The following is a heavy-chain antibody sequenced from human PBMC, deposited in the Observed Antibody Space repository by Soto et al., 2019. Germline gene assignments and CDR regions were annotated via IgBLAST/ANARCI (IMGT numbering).Heavy chain of an antibody. J-gene: IGHJ6*02. Sequence: EVQLVESGGGLVKPGGSLRLSCAASGFSFSSYNMNWVRRGPGKGLEWVSSISSSSFFLKYTDSVKGRFTISRDNDKNSLSMQMNALRVEDTAVYYCARGVAVAGIFDGPDVWGQGTMVTVS. D-gene: IGHD6-19*01. CDR1: GFSFSSYN. CDR3: ARGVAVAGIFDGPDV. V-gene: IGHV3-21*01. CDR2: ISSSSFFL.